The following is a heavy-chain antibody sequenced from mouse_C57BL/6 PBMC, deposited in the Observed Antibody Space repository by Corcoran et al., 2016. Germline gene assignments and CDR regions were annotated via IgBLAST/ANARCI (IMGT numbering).Heavy chain of an antibody. Sequence: QIQLVQSGPELKKPGETVKISCKASGYTFTTYGMSWVKQAPGKGLKWMGWINTYSGVPTYADDFKGRFAFSLETSASTAYLQINNLKNEDTATYFCAREGDSNPYGYFDVWGTGTTVTVSS. CDR2: INTYSGVP. D-gene: IGHD2-5*01. CDR1: GYTFTTYG. J-gene: IGHJ1*03. CDR3: AREGDSNPYGYFDV. V-gene: IGHV9-3*01.